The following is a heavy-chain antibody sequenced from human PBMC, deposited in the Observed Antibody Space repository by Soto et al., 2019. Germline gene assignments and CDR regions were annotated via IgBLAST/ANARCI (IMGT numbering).Heavy chain of an antibody. Sequence: EVQLLESGGGLVQPGGSLRLSCAASGFTFSSYAMSWVRQAPGKGLEWVSAISGSGGSTYYADSVKGRFTISSDKSKNTLYLQMNSLRAEDTAVYYCAKTLYYYDTGGYQWGQGTLVTVSS. D-gene: IGHD3-22*01. CDR3: AKTLYYYDTGGYQ. CDR1: GFTFSSYA. V-gene: IGHV3-23*01. J-gene: IGHJ4*02. CDR2: ISGSGGST.